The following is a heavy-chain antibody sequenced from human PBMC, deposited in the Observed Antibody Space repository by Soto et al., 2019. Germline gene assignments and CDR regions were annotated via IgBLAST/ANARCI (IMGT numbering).Heavy chain of an antibody. D-gene: IGHD3-3*01. Sequence: GGSLRLSCAASGFTFSSYWMHWVRQAPGKGLVWVSRINSDGSSTSYADSVKGRFTISRDNAKNTLYLQMNSLRAEDTAVYYCARDQEYYDFWSGQTNWFDPWGQGTLVTVSS. V-gene: IGHV3-74*01. J-gene: IGHJ5*02. CDR1: GFTFSSYW. CDR3: ARDQEYYDFWSGQTNWFDP. CDR2: INSDGSST.